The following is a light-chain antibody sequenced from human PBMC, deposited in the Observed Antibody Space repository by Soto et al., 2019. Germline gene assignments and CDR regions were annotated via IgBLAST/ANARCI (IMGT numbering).Light chain of an antibody. J-gene: IGKJ2*01. CDR2: WAS. V-gene: IGKV4-1*01. Sequence: DIVMTQSPDSLAVSLGERATINCKSSQSLLYSSNNKNYLAWYQQKPGQPPKLLIYWASTRQSGVPDRFSGSGSGTDFTLTISSPQAEDAAVYYCQQYYSSPPLYTFGQGTKLEIK. CDR3: QQYYSSPPLYT. CDR1: QSLLYSSNNKNY.